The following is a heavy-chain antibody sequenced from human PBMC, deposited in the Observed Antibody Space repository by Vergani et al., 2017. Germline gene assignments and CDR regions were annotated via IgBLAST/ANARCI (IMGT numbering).Heavy chain of an antibody. J-gene: IGHJ6*03. CDR2: IYSGGST. V-gene: IGHV3-53*01. CDR3: ATLYSSSFYYYYYMDV. Sequence: EVQLVESGGGLIQPGGSLRLSCAASGFTVSSNYMSWVRQAPGQGLEWGSVIYSGGSTYYADSVKGRFTISRDNSKTTLYLQMNSLRAEDTAVYYCATLYSSSFYYYYYMDVWGKGTTVTVSS. CDR1: GFTVSSNY. D-gene: IGHD6-13*01.